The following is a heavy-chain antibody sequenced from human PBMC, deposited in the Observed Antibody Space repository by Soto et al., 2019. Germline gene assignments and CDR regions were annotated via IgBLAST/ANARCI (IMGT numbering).Heavy chain of an antibody. CDR1: GYSFTIYC. D-gene: IGHD3-9*01. J-gene: IGHJ5*02. Sequence: PGESLKISCNGSGYSFTIYCISLVLRMPGKGLEWMWRIDPSDSYTNYSPSFQGHVTISADKSISTAYLQWSSLKASDTAMYYCARHAGDILTGYDENWFDPWGQGTLVTVSS. V-gene: IGHV5-10-1*01. CDR3: ARHAGDILTGYDENWFDP. CDR2: IDPSDSYT.